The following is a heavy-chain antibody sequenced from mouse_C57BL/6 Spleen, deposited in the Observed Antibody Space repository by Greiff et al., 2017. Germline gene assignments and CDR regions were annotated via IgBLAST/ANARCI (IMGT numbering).Heavy chain of an antibody. D-gene: IGHD2-4*01. CDR1: GYTFTSYW. CDR2: IDPNSGGT. CDR3: ARWALGYDYDVRGLDY. J-gene: IGHJ2*01. V-gene: IGHV1-72*01. Sequence: QVQLQQPGAELVKPGASVKLSCKASGYTFTSYWMHWVKQRPGRGLEWIGRIDPNSGGTTYNEKFKSKATLTVDKPSSTAYMQLSSLTSEDSAVYYCARWALGYDYDVRGLDYWGQGTTLTVSS.